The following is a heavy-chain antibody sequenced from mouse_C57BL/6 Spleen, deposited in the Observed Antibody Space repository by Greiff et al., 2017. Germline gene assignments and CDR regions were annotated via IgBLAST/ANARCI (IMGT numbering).Heavy chain of an antibody. V-gene: IGHV5-9-1*02. Sequence: EVMLVESGEGLVKPGGSLKLSCAASGFTFSSYAMSWVRQTPEKRLEWVAYISSGGDYIYYADTVKGRFTISRDNARNTLYLQMSSLKSEDTAMYYWTRAGDYYGSSPLDYWGQGTTRTVSS. D-gene: IGHD1-1*01. J-gene: IGHJ2*01. CDR2: ISSGGDYI. CDR1: GFTFSSYA. CDR3: TRAGDYYGSSPLDY.